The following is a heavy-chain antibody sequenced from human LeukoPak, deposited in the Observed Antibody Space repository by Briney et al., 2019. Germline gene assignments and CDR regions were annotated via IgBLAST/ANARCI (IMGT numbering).Heavy chain of an antibody. CDR2: IFYTGNT. Sequence: SETLSLTCTVSGGSMTNYYWSWIRQTPRKGLEWMGYIFYTGNTDYNPSLKSRLTISVDTSKNQFSLNLRSVTTADTGVYFCARGLVVGAGRFDPWGQGTLAIVSS. CDR3: ARGLVVGAGRFDP. D-gene: IGHD3-22*01. J-gene: IGHJ5*02. V-gene: IGHV4-59*01. CDR1: GGSMTNYY.